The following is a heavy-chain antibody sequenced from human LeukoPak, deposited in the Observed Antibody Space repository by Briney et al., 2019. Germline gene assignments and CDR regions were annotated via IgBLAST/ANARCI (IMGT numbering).Heavy chain of an antibody. CDR3: ARLGCSSTSCSRHYFDY. D-gene: IGHD2-2*01. J-gene: IGHJ4*02. CDR1: GYTFTSYY. V-gene: IGHV1-46*01. CDR2: INPSGGST. Sequence: GASVKVSCKASGYTFTSYYMHWVRQAPGQGLEWMGIINPSGGSTSYAQKFQGRVTMTRDTSTSTVYMELSSLRSEDTAVYYCARLGCSSTSCSRHYFDYWGQGTLVTVSS.